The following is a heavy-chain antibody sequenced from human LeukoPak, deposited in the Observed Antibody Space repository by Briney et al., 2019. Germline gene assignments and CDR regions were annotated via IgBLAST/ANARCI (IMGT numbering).Heavy chain of an antibody. CDR1: GYSISSGYY. D-gene: IGHD2-8*01. V-gene: IGHV4-38-2*02. J-gene: IGHJ2*01. CDR2: IYHSGST. CDR3: ARDRGRYCTNGVCYGSYWYFDL. Sequence: SETLSLTCTVSGYSISSGYYWGWIRQPPGKGLEWIGSIYHSGSTYYNPSLRSRVTISVDTSKNQFSLKLSSVTAADTAVYYCARDRGRYCTNGVCYGSYWYFDLWGRGTLVTVSS.